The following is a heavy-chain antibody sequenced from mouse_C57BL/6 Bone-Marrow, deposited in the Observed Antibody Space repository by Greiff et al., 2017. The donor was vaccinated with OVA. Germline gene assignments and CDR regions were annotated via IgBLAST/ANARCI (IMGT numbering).Heavy chain of an antibody. Sequence: QVQLQQPGAELVKPGASVKMSCRASGSPFTSYWITWVKQRPGQGLEGIGEIYPGSVSTNYKEKFKSKATLTVDTSSSTAYMQLSSLTSEDSAVYYCARDDYYGRGFDYWGQGTTLTVSS. J-gene: IGHJ2*01. CDR2: IYPGSVST. V-gene: IGHV1-55*01. CDR1: GSPFTSYW. D-gene: IGHD1-1*01. CDR3: ARDDYYGRGFDY.